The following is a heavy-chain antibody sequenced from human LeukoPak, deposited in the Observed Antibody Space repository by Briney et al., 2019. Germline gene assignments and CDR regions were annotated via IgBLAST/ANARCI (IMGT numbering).Heavy chain of an antibody. CDR1: GYSFTNYW. V-gene: IGHV5-51*01. J-gene: IGHJ4*02. CDR3: ARHLTPYYYDSSGYPLYLFDY. CDR2: IYPGDSDT. D-gene: IGHD3-22*01. Sequence: GESLKISCKGSGYSFTNYWIGWVRQMPGKGLEWMGIIYPGDSDTRYSPSFQGQVTISADKSISTAYLQWSSLKASDTAMYYCARHLTPYYYDSSGYPLYLFDYWGQGTLVTVSS.